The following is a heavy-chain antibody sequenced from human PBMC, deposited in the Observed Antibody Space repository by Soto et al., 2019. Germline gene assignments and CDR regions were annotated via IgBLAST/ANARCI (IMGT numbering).Heavy chain of an antibody. J-gene: IGHJ4*02. V-gene: IGHV4-38-2*02. D-gene: IGHD4-4*01. CDR2: VYQSVST. CDR1: DYSISSGYY. CDR3: AREKGHSNPFDN. Sequence: PSETLSLTCAVSDYSISSGYYWAWIRQSPGKGLEWIGSVYQSVSTYYNPSLESRVSILVDISENHFSLRLNSVTAADTAVYFCAREKGHSNPFDNWGQGILVTVSS.